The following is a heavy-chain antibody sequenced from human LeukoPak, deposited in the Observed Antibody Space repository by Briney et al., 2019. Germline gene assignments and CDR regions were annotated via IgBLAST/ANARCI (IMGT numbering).Heavy chain of an antibody. CDR1: GGSISSYY. V-gene: IGHV4-4*07. CDR2: IYTSGST. CDR3: ARLLPGIAAAGTGSDY. D-gene: IGHD6-13*01. J-gene: IGHJ4*02. Sequence: SETLSLTCTVSGGSISSYYWSWIRQPAGKGLEWIGRIYTSGSTNYNPSLKSRVTMSVDTPKNQFSLKLSSVTAADTAVYYCARLLPGIAAAGTGSDYWGQGTLVTVSS.